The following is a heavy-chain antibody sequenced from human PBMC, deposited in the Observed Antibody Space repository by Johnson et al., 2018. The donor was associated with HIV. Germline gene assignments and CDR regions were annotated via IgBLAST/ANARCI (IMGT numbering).Heavy chain of an antibody. V-gene: IGHV3-33*01. Sequence: QVQLVESGGGLVKPGGSLRLSCAASGFSFSTYDLHWVRQAPGKGLEWVVVIWYDGTNKYYEDSVKGRFTVSRDNSKNTLYLQMNSLGAEDTSVYYWASVRADYSNDDAFDIWGQGTMVTVSS. D-gene: IGHD4-11*01. CDR1: GFSFSTYD. CDR3: ASVRADYSNDDAFDI. CDR2: IWYDGTNK. J-gene: IGHJ3*02.